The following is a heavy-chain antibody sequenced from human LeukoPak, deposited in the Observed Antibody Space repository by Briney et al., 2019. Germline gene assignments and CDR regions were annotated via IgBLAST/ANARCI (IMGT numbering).Heavy chain of an antibody. CDR2: ISGSGGST. Sequence: GGSLRLSCAASGFNFSSHAMSWVRQAPGKGLEWVSAISGSGGSTYYADSVKGRFTISRDNSKNTLYLQMNSLRAEDTAVYYCANLLPDSYCSGGSCYSWGQGTLVTVSS. V-gene: IGHV3-23*01. D-gene: IGHD2-15*01. J-gene: IGHJ4*02. CDR1: GFNFSSHA. CDR3: ANLLPDSYCSGGSCYS.